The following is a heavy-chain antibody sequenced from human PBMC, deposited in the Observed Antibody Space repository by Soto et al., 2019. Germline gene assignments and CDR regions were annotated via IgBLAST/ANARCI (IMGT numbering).Heavy chain of an antibody. D-gene: IGHD3-22*01. Sequence: ASVKVSCKASGYTFTGYYMHWVRQAPGQGLEWMGWINPNSGGTNYAQKFQGRVTMTRDTSISTAYMELSRLRSDDTAVYYCARDLEYSYDSSGHGSDYWGQGTLVTVYS. CDR1: GYTFTGYY. CDR2: INPNSGGT. J-gene: IGHJ4*02. V-gene: IGHV1-2*02. CDR3: ARDLEYSYDSSGHGSDY.